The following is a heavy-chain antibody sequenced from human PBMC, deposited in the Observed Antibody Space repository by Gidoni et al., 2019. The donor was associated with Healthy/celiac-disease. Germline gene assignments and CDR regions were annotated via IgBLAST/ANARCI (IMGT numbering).Heavy chain of an antibody. D-gene: IGHD6-19*01. CDR2: IYYSGST. CDR3: ARDWVVAGTIDY. V-gene: IGHV4-39*07. J-gene: IGHJ4*02. CDR1: GGSISSSSYY. Sequence: QLQLQESGPGLVQPSETLSLTCTVSGGSISSSSYYWGWIRQPPGKGLEWIGSIYYSGSTYYNPSLKSRVTISVDTSKNQFSLKLSSVTAADTAVYYCARDWVVAGTIDYWGQGTLVTVSS.